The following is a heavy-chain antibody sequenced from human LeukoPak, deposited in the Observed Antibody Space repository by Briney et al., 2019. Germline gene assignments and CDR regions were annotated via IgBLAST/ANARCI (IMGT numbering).Heavy chain of an antibody. J-gene: IGHJ6*03. CDR1: GGSFSGYY. Sequence: PSETLSLTCAVYGGSFSGYYWSWIRQPPGKGLEWIGEMNQSGSTNYNPSLKSRVTISVDKSKNQFSLKLSSVTAADTAVYYCARDQEGSGSYPPYYYYYMDVWGKGTTVTISS. V-gene: IGHV4-34*01. CDR3: ARDQEGSGSYPPYYYYYMDV. CDR2: MNQSGST. D-gene: IGHD3-10*01.